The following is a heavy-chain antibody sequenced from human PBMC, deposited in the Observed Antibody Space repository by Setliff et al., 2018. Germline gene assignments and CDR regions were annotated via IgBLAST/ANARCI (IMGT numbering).Heavy chain of an antibody. CDR3: SRLVRFCTITNCQGSSGGEH. CDR1: GYTFSDYG. Sequence: VASVKVSCKTSGYTFSDYGIAWVRQAPGQGLEWMGWISVHTGNTNYAHKLQGRVTMTTDISTGTAYMEVRSLRSDDTAVYFCSRLVRFCTITNCQGSSGGEHWGQGTLVTVSS. CDR2: ISVHTGNT. V-gene: IGHV1-18*04. J-gene: IGHJ1*01. D-gene: IGHD2-2*01.